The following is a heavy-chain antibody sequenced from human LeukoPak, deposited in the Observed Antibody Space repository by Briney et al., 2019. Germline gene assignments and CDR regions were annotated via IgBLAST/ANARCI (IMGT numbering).Heavy chain of an antibody. V-gene: IGHV1-18*01. J-gene: IGHJ3*02. D-gene: IGHD6-13*01. CDR2: ISAYNGNT. Sequence: ASVKVSCKASGYTFTSYGISWVRQAPGQGLEWMGWISAYNGNTNYAQKLQGRVTMTTDTSTSTAYMELRSLRSDDTAVYYCAGAPYSSSWYGGSDTWGQGTMVTVSS. CDR1: GYTFTSYG. CDR3: AGAPYSSSWYGGSDT.